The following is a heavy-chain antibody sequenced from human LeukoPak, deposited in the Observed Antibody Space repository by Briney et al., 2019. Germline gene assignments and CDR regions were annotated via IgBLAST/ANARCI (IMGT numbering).Heavy chain of an antibody. Sequence: GESLRLSCAASGFTFSNYEMNWVRQAAWKGLEWISHIGSSGSIRYYADSVKGRFTISRDNAKNSLYLQMNSLRSEDTAVYYCARDPFGSSHTGYFDSWGQGTLVTVSS. CDR3: ARDPFGSSHTGYFDS. CDR2: IGSSGSIR. D-gene: IGHD1-26*01. V-gene: IGHV3-48*03. CDR1: GFTFSNYE. J-gene: IGHJ4*02.